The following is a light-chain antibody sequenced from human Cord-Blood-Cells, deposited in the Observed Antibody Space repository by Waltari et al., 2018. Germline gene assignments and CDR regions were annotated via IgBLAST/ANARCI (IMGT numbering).Light chain of an antibody. Sequence: EIVLTQSPATLSLSPGARASLSCRASQSVTSYLAWYQQKPDQAPRLLIDDASSRATGSHARFSSSGSGTDFTLTISRLEPADFAVYYCQQRSKWSLTSGGGTKVEIK. CDR2: DAS. CDR1: QSVTSY. CDR3: QQRSKWSLT. V-gene: IGKV3-11*01. J-gene: IGKJ4*01.